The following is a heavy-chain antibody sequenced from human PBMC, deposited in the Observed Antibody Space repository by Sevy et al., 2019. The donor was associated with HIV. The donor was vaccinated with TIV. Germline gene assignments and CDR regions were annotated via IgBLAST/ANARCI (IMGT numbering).Heavy chain of an antibody. D-gene: IGHD3-9*01. V-gene: IGHV5-51*01. CDR2: IYPGDSDT. J-gene: IGHJ3*02. CDR3: ARISISYYDILTVNAFDI. CDR1: GYSFTSYW. Sequence: GESLKISCKGSGYSFTSYWIGWVRQMPGKGLEWMGIIYPGDSDTRYSPSLQGQVTISADKSISTAYLQWSSLKASDTAMYYCARISISYYDILTVNAFDIWGQGTMVTVSS.